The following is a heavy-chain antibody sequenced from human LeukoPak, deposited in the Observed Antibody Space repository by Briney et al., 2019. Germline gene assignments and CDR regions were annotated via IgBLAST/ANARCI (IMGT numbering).Heavy chain of an antibody. D-gene: IGHD5/OR15-5a*01. J-gene: IGHJ4*02. CDR3: ARAVSGRFDY. CDR2: IYYSGST. V-gene: IGHV4-59*08. CDR1: GGSMSPYH. Sequence: PSETLSLTCTVSGGSMSPYHWGWFRKPPGKGLEWTGYIYYSGSTNYNPSLNSRVTISVDTSKNQFSLRLSSVTAADTAIYYCARAVSGRFDYWGQGTLVTVPS.